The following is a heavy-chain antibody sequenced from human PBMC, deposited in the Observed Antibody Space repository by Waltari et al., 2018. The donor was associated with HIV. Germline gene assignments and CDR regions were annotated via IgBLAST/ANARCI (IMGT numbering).Heavy chain of an antibody. J-gene: IGHJ4*02. V-gene: IGHV3-21*01. CDR3: ASFGCTTTSCYIY. Sequence: EVHVVESGGGLVKPGESLRLSCAASGFSFSSHSMDWVRQAPGKGREWVSSISSSSSHILYADSVKGRFTISRDNTKNSLYLQLNSLRAEDTAVYYCASFGCTTTSCYIYWGQGTLVTVSS. D-gene: IGHD2-2*02. CDR2: ISSSSSHI. CDR1: GFSFSSHS.